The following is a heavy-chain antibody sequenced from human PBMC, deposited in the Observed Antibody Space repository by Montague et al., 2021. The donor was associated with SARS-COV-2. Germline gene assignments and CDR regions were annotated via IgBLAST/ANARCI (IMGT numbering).Heavy chain of an antibody. CDR1: GGSISSYY. V-gene: IGHV4-59*01. D-gene: IGHD5-18*01. CDR2: IYYSGST. Sequence: TRSLTCTVSGGSISSYYWSWIRQPPGKGLEWIGYIYYSGSTNYNPSLKSRVTISVDTSKNQFSLKLSSVTAADTAVYYCARGNTWEGYSYGFDYWGQGTLVTVSS. CDR3: ARGNTWEGYSYGFDY. J-gene: IGHJ4*02.